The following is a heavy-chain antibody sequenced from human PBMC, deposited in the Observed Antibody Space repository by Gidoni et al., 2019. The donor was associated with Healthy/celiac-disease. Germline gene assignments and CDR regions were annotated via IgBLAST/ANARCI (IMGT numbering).Heavy chain of an antibody. CDR2: IYYSGST. Sequence: QVQLQESGPGLVKPSETLSLTCTVAGGSISSYYWSWIRQPPGKGMQWIGYIYYSGSTNYNPSLKSRVTISVDTSKNQFSLKLSSVTAADTAVYYCARHLYYDFWSGYSGADAFDIWGQGTMVTVSS. J-gene: IGHJ3*02. CDR3: ARHLYYDFWSGYSGADAFDI. CDR1: GGSISSYY. V-gene: IGHV4-59*08. D-gene: IGHD3-3*01.